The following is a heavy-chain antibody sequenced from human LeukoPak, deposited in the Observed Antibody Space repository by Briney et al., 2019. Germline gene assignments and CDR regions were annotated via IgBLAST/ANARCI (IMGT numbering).Heavy chain of an antibody. CDR2: IASKTDGGAT. V-gene: IGHV3-15*07. CDR3: TTGIRGD. J-gene: IGHJ4*02. Sequence: PGGSLRLSCSTSGLTVTNAWMNWVRQAPGEGLDWVGRIASKTDGGATDYAAPVKGRFTISRDDSKNTLNLTMTSLKTEDTAVYYCTTGIRGDWGQGTLVTVSS. CDR1: GLTVTNAW. D-gene: IGHD3-10*01.